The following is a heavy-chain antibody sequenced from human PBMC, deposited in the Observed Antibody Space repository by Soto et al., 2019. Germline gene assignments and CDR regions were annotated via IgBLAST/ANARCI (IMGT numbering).Heavy chain of an antibody. CDR3: ARAGGYGSGSYYGNYYYYGMDV. D-gene: IGHD3-10*01. J-gene: IGHJ6*02. CDR1: GFTFSSYA. CDR2: ISYDGSNK. Sequence: GGPLRLSCAASGFTFSSYAMHWVRQAPGKGLEWVAVISYDGSNKYYADSVKGRLTISRDNSKNTLYLQMNSLRAEDMAVYYCARAGGYGSGSYYGNYYYYGMDVWGQGTTVTVSS. V-gene: IGHV3-30-3*01.